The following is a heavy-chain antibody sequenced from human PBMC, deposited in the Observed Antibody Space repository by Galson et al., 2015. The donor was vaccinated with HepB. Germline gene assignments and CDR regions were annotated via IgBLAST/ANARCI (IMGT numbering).Heavy chain of an antibody. J-gene: IGHJ3*02. CDR1: GFTFSSYS. D-gene: IGHD1-26*01. CDR3: ARDRGGATNVAERSRDAFDI. CDR2: ISSSSSYI. Sequence: SLRLSCAASGFTFSSYSMNWVRQAPGKGLEWVSSISSSSSYIYYADSVKGRFTISRDNAKNSLYLQMNSLRAEDTAVYYCARDRGGATNVAERSRDAFDIWGQGTMVTVSS. V-gene: IGHV3-21*01.